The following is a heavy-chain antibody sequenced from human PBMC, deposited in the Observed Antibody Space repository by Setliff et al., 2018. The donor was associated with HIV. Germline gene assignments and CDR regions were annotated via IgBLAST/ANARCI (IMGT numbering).Heavy chain of an antibody. D-gene: IGHD3-10*01. CDR1: GGSISSGSYH. V-gene: IGHV4-61*02. CDR3: ASSYDPNYYVSGSYHRHQGMYFDY. Sequence: PSETLSLTCTVSGGSISSGSYHWSWIRQPAGKGLEWIGRFYTSGSTNYNPSLESRVTISVEKSKNQFSLNLSSVTAADTAVYYCASSYDPNYYVSGSYHRHQGMYFDYWGQGMLVTVSS. J-gene: IGHJ4*02. CDR2: FYTSGST.